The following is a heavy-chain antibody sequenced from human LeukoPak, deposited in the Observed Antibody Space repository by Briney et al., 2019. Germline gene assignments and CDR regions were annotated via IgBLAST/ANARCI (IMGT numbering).Heavy chain of an antibody. CDR3: ARNSGSGSYYNSPDWFDP. CDR2: MNPNGGNT. Sequence: ASVKVSCKASGYTFTSYDINWVRQATGQGLEWMGWMNPNGGNTGYAQKFQGRVTMTRNTSISTAYMELSSLRSEDTAVYYCARNSGSGSYYNSPDWFDPWGQGTLVTVSS. D-gene: IGHD3-10*01. V-gene: IGHV1-8*01. J-gene: IGHJ5*02. CDR1: GYTFTSYD.